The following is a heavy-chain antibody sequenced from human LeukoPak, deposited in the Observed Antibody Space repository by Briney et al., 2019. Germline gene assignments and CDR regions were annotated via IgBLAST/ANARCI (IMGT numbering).Heavy chain of an antibody. J-gene: IGHJ6*02. Sequence: SQTLSITCAILGDSVYCKRAAWNWIRQSPSTGLEWLGRTYYRSKWYKDYAVSVKSRITMNPDTSKNQFSVQLNSVTPEDTAVYYCARDQQLLYYGMDVWGQGPTVTVSS. D-gene: IGHD2-2*01. CDR3: ARDQQLLYYGMDV. CDR2: TYYRSKWYK. CDR1: GDSVYCKRAA. V-gene: IGHV6-1*01.